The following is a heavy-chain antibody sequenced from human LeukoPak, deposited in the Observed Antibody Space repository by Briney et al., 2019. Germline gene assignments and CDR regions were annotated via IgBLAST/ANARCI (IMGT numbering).Heavy chain of an antibody. V-gene: IGHV1-2*06. D-gene: IGHD3-22*01. CDR2: INPNSGGT. J-gene: IGHJ4*02. Sequence: GASVKVSCKASGYTFTGYYMHRVRQAPGQGLEWMGRINPNSGGTNYAQKFQGRVTMTRDTSISTAYMELSRLRSDDTAVYYCARDLTHDSSGDLDYWGQGTLVTVSS. CDR3: ARDLTHDSSGDLDY. CDR1: GYTFTGYY.